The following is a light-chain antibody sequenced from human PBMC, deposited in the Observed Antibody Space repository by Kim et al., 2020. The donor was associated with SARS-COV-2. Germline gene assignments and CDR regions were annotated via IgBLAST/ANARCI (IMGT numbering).Light chain of an antibody. CDR2: DVS. CDR1: SSDVGGYND. CDR3: SSYTSSSTLGV. V-gene: IGLV2-14*03. Sequence: QAITSDCTGTSSDVGGYNDVSWYQQHPGKAPKLMIYDVSNRPSGVSNRFSGSKSGNTASLTISGLQAEDEADYYCSSYTSSSTLGVFGGGTQLTVL. J-gene: IGLJ2*01.